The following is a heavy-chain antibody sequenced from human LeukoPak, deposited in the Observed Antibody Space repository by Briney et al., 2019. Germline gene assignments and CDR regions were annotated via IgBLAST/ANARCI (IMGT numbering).Heavy chain of an antibody. Sequence: GGSLRLSCAASGFTFSSYAMHWVRQAPGKGLEWVAVISYDGSNKYYADSVKGRFTISRDNSKNTLYLQMNSLRPEDTAVYYCAKDWSYHYTVDYWGQGTLVTVSS. V-gene: IGHV3-30*04. D-gene: IGHD3-16*02. CDR2: ISYDGSNK. J-gene: IGHJ4*02. CDR3: AKDWSYHYTVDY. CDR1: GFTFSSYA.